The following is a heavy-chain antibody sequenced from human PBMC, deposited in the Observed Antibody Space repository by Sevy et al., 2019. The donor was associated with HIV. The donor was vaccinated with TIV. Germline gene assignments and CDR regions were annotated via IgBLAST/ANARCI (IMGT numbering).Heavy chain of an antibody. CDR2: IKRDGSEK. CDR3: ARDCSSTTCLWGLDV. CDR1: GLTFSNYW. J-gene: IGHJ6*02. Sequence: GGSLRLSCAASGLTFSNYWMSWVRQAPGKGLEWVAHIKRDGSEKYYVDSVKGRFSISRDNPKNSLYLQMNSLRAEDTAVYYCARDCSSTTCLWGLDVWGQGTTVTVSS. V-gene: IGHV3-7*03. D-gene: IGHD2-2*01.